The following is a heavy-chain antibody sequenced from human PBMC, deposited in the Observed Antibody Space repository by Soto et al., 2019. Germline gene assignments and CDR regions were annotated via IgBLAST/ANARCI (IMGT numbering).Heavy chain of an antibody. D-gene: IGHD3-22*01. CDR3: ARHGLPYYYDSSGYSFYY. V-gene: IGHV4-39*01. J-gene: IGHJ4*02. CDR2: IYYSGST. CDR1: GGSISSSSYY. Sequence: SETLSLTCTVSGGSISSSSYYWGWIRQPPGKGLEWIGSIYYSGSTYYNPSLKSRVTISVDTSKNQFSLKLSSVTAADTAVYYCARHGLPYYYDSSGYSFYYWGQGTLVTVSS.